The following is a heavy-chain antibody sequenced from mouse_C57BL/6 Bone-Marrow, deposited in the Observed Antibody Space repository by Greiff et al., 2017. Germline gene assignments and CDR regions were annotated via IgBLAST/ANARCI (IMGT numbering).Heavy chain of an antibody. V-gene: IGHV1-26*01. J-gene: IGHJ2*01. CDR2: INPNNGGT. CDR1: GYTFTDYY. D-gene: IGHD2-4*01. Sequence: VQLQQSGPELVKPGASVKISCKASGYTFTDYYMTWVKQSHGKSLEWIGDINPNNGGTSYNQKFKGKATLTVDTSSSTAYMELRRLTSEDSAVYYCARFGDYPDYWGQGTTLTVSS. CDR3: ARFGDYPDY.